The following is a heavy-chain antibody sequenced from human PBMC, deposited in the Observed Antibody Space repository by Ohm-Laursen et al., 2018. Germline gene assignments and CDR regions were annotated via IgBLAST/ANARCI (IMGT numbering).Heavy chain of an antibody. CDR1: GFTFSNYV. Sequence: SLRLSCAASGFTFSNYVMSWVRRAPGKGLEWVSGIGGSGDITYSADSVRGRFIISRDNSKNTLYLQMNSLRADDTAVYYCAKDYGGNPFDYWGQGTLVTVSS. D-gene: IGHD4-23*01. CDR2: IGGSGDIT. CDR3: AKDYGGNPFDY. J-gene: IGHJ4*02. V-gene: IGHV3-23*01.